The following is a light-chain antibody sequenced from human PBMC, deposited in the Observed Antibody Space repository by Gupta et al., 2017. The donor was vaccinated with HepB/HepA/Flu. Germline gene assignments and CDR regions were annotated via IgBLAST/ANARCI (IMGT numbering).Light chain of an antibody. Sequence: EIVMTQSPVTLSVSPGERATLSCRASQSVSSNLAWYQQKPGQAPRLLIYGASTRATGIPARFSGSGSGTEFTLTISSLQSEDFAAYYCQQYDNWPRTFGQGTKVEI. CDR3: QQYDNWPRT. CDR1: QSVSSN. CDR2: GAS. J-gene: IGKJ1*01. V-gene: IGKV3-15*01.